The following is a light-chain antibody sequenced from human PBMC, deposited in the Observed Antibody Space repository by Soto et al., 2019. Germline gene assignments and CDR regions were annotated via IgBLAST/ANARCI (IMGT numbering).Light chain of an antibody. V-gene: IGLV1-44*01. CDR1: SSNIGSNT. CDR2: SNN. J-gene: IGLJ3*02. CDR3: AAWDDSLNGSGV. Sequence: QSVLTQPPSVSGAPGQTVTISCFGSSSNIGSNTVNWYQQLPGTAPKLLIYSNNQRPSGVPDRFSGSKSGTSASLAISGLQSEDEADYYCAAWDDSLNGSGVFGGGTKLTVL.